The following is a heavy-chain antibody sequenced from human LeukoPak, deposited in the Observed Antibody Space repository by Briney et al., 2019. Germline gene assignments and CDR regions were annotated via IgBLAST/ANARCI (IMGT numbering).Heavy chain of an antibody. Sequence: GGSLRLSCAASGFTFSSYAMSWVRQAPGKGLEWVSAISGSGGSTYYADSVKGRFTISSDNSKNTLYLQMNSLRAEDTAVYYCAKGKDSYGSLPFDYWGQGTLVTVSS. CDR3: AKGKDSYGSLPFDY. CDR2: ISGSGGST. D-gene: IGHD5-18*01. CDR1: GFTFSSYA. J-gene: IGHJ4*02. V-gene: IGHV3-23*01.